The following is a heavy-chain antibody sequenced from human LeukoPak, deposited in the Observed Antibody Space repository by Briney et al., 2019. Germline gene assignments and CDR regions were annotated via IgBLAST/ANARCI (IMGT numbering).Heavy chain of an antibody. CDR2: ISYDGTNK. CDR1: GFTFSSYA. Sequence: GSLRLSCAASGFTFSSYAMHWVRQAPGKGLEWVAVISYDGTNKYYADSVKGRFTISRDNSKNTLYLLMHSLRAEDTAVYYCARARGYYDSGSSNWFDPWGQGTLVTVSS. V-gene: IGHV3-30*04. D-gene: IGHD3-10*01. J-gene: IGHJ5*02. CDR3: ARARGYYDSGSSNWFDP.